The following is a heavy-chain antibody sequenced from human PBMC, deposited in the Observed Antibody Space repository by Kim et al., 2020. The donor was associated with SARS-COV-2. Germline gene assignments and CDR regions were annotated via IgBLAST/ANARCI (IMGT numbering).Heavy chain of an antibody. Sequence: YAQKFQGRDTMTEDTSRDTAYMELSSLRSEDTAVYYCTTVYIAAAGTLDYWGQGTLVTVSS. D-gene: IGHD6-13*01. J-gene: IGHJ4*02. CDR3: TTVYIAAAGTLDY. V-gene: IGHV1-24*01.